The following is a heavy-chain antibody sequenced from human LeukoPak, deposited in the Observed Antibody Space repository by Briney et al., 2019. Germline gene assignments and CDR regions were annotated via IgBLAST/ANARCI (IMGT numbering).Heavy chain of an antibody. J-gene: IGHJ5*02. Sequence: ASVKVSCKASGGTFSSYAISWVRQAPGQGLEWMGWMNPNSGNTGYAQKFQGRVTMTRNTSISTAYMELSSLRSEDTAVYYCARAYSTGWYSNWFDPWGQGTLVTVSS. V-gene: IGHV1-8*01. CDR1: GGTFSSYA. CDR3: ARAYSTGWYSNWFDP. CDR2: MNPNSGNT. D-gene: IGHD6-19*01.